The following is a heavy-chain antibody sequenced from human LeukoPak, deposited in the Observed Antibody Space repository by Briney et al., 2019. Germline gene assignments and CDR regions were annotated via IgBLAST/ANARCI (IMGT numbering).Heavy chain of an antibody. J-gene: IGHJ4*02. D-gene: IGHD3-10*01. CDR2: IIAYNGNT. CDR3: ARDRGDYYGSGSYYKHFDY. V-gene: IGHV1-18*01. CDR1: GYTFTSYG. Sequence: GASVKVSCKASGYTFTSYGISWVRQAPGQGLEWMGWIIAYNGNTKYAQKLQGRVTTTTDTSTSTAYMELRSLRSDDTAVYYCARDRGDYYGSGSYYKHFDYWGQGTLVTVSS.